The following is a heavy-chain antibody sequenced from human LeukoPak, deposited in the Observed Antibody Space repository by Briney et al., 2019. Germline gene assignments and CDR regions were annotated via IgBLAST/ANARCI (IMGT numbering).Heavy chain of an antibody. J-gene: IGHJ4*02. CDR3: AASRAYSSTAFDY. V-gene: IGHV1-69*01. CDR2: IIPIFRPA. Sequence: XSWXRXAPXQXXXXICVIIPIFRPAIYPQTFHRRVTIPADESTSTAYMELSSLRSEYTAVYYCAASRAYSSTAFDYWGQGTLVTVSS. D-gene: IGHD3-16*01.